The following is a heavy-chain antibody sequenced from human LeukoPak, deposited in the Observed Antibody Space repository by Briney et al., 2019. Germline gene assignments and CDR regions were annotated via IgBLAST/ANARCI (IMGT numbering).Heavy chain of an antibody. CDR2: IYNSGST. CDR1: GGSVSSSSYY. D-gene: IGHD3-10*01. Sequence: SETLSLTCTVSGGSVSSSSYYWGWIRQPPGKGLEWVACIYNSGSTYYDPSLKSRVTISVDTSKNQVSLKVNSVTAADTAVYYCARDRGYYGSGSPPRYYYYGMDVWGQGTTVTVSS. CDR3: ARDRGYYGSGSPPRYYYYGMDV. J-gene: IGHJ6*02. V-gene: IGHV4-39*02.